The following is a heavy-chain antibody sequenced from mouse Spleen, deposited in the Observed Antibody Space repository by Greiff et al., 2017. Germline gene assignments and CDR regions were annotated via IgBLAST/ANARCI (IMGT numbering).Heavy chain of an antibody. CDR3: ARALRLLFDY. Sequence: EVQLVESGGGLVKPGGSLKLSCAASGFTFSDYGMHWVRQAPEKGLEWVAYISSCSSTIYYADTVKGRFTISRDNAKNTLFLQMTSLRSEDTAMYYCARALRLLFDYWGQGTTLTVSS. CDR2: ISSCSSTI. D-gene: IGHD1-2*01. J-gene: IGHJ2*01. CDR1: GFTFSDYG. V-gene: IGHV5-17*01.